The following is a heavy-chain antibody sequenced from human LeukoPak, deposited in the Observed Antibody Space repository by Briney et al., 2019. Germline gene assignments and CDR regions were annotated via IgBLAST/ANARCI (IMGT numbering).Heavy chain of an antibody. CDR1: GFTFTSYS. CDR3: AKDRGIYCSGGSCYSPYFDY. V-gene: IGHV3-23*01. J-gene: IGHJ4*02. CDR2: ISGGGGST. Sequence: PGGSLRLSCAASGFTFTSYSMNWVRQAPGKGLEWVSTISGGGGSTYYADSMKGRFTISRDNSKNTLYLQMNSLRAEDTAVYYCAKDRGIYCSGGSCYSPYFDYWGQGTLVTVSS. D-gene: IGHD2-15*01.